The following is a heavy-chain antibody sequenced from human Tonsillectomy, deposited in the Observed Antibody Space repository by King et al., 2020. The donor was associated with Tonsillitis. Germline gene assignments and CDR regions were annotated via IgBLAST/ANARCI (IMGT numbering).Heavy chain of an antibody. CDR1: GYTFTSYY. J-gene: IGHJ5*02. CDR2: ISPGDGST. CDR3: GGADTGWAYNSFYP. V-gene: IGHV1-46*01. D-gene: IGHD6-19*01. Sequence: VQLVESGAEVKKPGASVKLSCKASGYTFTSYYMNWLRQARGQGVEWMGLISPGDGSTIYAQKFQGRVTMTRDTSTSAVYMELNGLSSDDTATYNCGGADTGWAYNSFYPWGQGTRVTVSP.